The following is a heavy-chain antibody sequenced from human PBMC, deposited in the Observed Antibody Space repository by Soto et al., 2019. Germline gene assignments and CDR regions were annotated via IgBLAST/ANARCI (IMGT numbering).Heavy chain of an antibody. D-gene: IGHD3-22*01. V-gene: IGHV3-30*04. CDR3: ARDYYNSIGYYS. J-gene: IGHJ4*02. CDR1: GFTFSSYT. CDR2: ISHDGSDK. Sequence: GSLRLSCAASGFTFSSYTMHWVRQTPGKGLERVAVISHDGSDKYYADSVKGRFTISRDNAKNSLYLQMNSLRDEDAAVYYCARDYYNSIGYYSWGQGTLVTVSS.